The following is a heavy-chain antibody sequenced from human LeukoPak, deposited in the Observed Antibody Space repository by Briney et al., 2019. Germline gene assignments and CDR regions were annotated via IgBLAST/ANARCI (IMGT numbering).Heavy chain of an antibody. Sequence: PSETLSLTCTVSGGSISSYYWSWIRQPPGKGLEWIGYIYYSGSTNYNLSLKSRVTISVDTSKNQFPLKLSSVTAADTAVYYCARATDAFDIWGQGTMVTVSS. V-gene: IGHV4-59*01. CDR1: GGSISSYY. CDR2: IYYSGST. J-gene: IGHJ3*02. CDR3: ARATDAFDI.